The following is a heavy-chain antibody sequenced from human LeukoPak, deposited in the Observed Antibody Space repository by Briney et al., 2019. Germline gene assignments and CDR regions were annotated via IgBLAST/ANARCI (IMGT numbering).Heavy chain of an antibody. CDR1: GGSISSYY. V-gene: IGHV4-59*01. J-gene: IGHJ4*02. CDR3: ARGITIFGGYFDY. CDR2: IYYSGST. D-gene: IGHD3-3*01. Sequence: SETLSLTCTVSGGSISSYYWSWIRQPPGKGLEWIGYIYYSGSTNYNPSLKSRVTISVDTSKNQFSLKLSSVTAADTAVYYCARGITIFGGYFDYWGQGTLATVSS.